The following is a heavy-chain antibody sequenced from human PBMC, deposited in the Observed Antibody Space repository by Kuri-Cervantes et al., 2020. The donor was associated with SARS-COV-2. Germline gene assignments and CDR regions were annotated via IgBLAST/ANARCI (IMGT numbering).Heavy chain of an antibody. J-gene: IGHJ6*02. Sequence: GESLKISCAASGFTFSSYSMNWVRQAPGKGLEWVSAISGSGGSTYYADSVKGRFTISRDNSKNTLYLQMNSLRAEDTAVYYCAKDGLAAAGLHYYYYYGMDVWGQGTTVTVSS. V-gene: IGHV3-23*01. CDR2: ISGSGGST. CDR3: AKDGLAAAGLHYYYYYGMDV. CDR1: GFTFSSYS. D-gene: IGHD6-13*01.